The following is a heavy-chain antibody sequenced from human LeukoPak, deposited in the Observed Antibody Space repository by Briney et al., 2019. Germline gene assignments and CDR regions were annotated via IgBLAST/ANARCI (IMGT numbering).Heavy chain of an antibody. D-gene: IGHD1-14*01. CDR2: FSGDYALT. Sequence: GGSLRLSCAASGFTFSNYAMIWVRQAPGKGLECVSTFSGDYALTYYADSVKGRFTISRDNSKNTLYLQMSNVRPEDTAIYYCARNEAGYHYYNGVWGKGTTVTVSS. J-gene: IGHJ6*03. CDR1: GFTFSNYA. V-gene: IGHV3-23*01. CDR3: ARNEAGYHYYNGV.